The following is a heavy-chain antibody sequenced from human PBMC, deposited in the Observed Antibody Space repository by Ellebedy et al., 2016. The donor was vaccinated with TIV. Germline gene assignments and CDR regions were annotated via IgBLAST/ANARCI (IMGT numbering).Heavy chain of an antibody. Sequence: MPGGSLRLSCTVSGGSISSSSYYWGWIRQPPGKGLEWIGSMYYSGSTYYNPSLKSRVTISVDTSKNQFSLKLSSVTAADTAVYYCARMRFCGGDCWYFDYWGQGTLVTVSS. D-gene: IGHD2-21*02. J-gene: IGHJ4*02. CDR2: MYYSGST. CDR3: ARMRFCGGDCWYFDY. CDR1: GGSISSSSYY. V-gene: IGHV4-39*01.